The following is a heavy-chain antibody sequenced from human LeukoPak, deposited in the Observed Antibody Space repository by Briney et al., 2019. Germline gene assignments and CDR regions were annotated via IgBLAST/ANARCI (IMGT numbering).Heavy chain of an antibody. J-gene: IGHJ4*02. V-gene: IGHV3-7*05. D-gene: IGHD6-19*01. CDR1: GFTFSSYW. CDR3: ARGTIAMPGIDY. Sequence: GGSLRLSCAASGFTFSSYWMAWVRQAPGKGLEWVANIKEDGSEKNNVDSVKGRFTISRDNAKISLYLQMNSLRAEDTAVYYCARGTIAMPGIDYWGQGNLVTVSS. CDR2: IKEDGSEK.